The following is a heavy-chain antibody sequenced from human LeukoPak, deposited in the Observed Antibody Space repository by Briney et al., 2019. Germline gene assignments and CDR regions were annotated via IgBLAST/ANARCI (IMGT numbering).Heavy chain of an antibody. Sequence: PGGSLRLSCAASGFTFSSYAMHWVRQAPGKRLEYLSSITSDGGTTYYADSVKGRFTISRDNSKNTLYLQMGSLRAGDMALYYCARDLRGAADYWGLGTLVTVSS. J-gene: IGHJ4*02. CDR2: ITSDGGTT. D-gene: IGHD1-26*01. V-gene: IGHV3-64*02. CDR3: ARDLRGAADY. CDR1: GFTFSSYA.